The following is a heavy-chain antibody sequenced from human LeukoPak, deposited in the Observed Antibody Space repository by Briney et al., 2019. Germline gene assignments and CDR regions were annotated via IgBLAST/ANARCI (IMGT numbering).Heavy chain of an antibody. CDR1: GFPFSSYA. Sequence: GGSLRLSCAASGFPFSSYAMHWVRQAPGKGLEWVAVISDDGRTEYYADSVRGRFTISRDNSKDTVSLQMNSLREDDTAVFYCTKEGATGSRYNFDLWGQGTLVTVSS. CDR2: ISDDGRTE. D-gene: IGHD2-15*01. J-gene: IGHJ4*02. CDR3: TKEGATGSRYNFDL. V-gene: IGHV3-30*04.